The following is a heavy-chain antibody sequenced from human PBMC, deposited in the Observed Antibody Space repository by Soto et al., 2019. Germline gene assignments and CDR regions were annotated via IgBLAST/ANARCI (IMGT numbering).Heavy chain of an antibody. CDR2: ISGSGGST. Sequence: EVQLLESGGGLVQPGGSLRLSCAASGFTFSSYAMSWVRQAPGKGLEWVSAISGSGGSTYYADSVKGRFTISRDNSKNTLYLQMNRRRAEDTAVYYCAKSLGGYYYDSSGYYQTDYGMDVWGQGTTVTVSS. CDR1: GFTFSSYA. CDR3: AKSLGGYYYDSSGYYQTDYGMDV. V-gene: IGHV3-23*01. D-gene: IGHD3-22*01. J-gene: IGHJ6*02.